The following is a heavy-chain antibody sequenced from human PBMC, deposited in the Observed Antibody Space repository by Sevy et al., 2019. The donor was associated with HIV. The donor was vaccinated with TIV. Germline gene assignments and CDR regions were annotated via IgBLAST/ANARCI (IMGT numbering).Heavy chain of an antibody. CDR1: GFTFSSYA. CDR2: ISSNGGST. J-gene: IGHJ4*02. V-gene: IGHV3-64*02. Sequence: GGSLRLSCAASGFTFSSYAMHWVRQAPGKGLEYVSAISSNGGSTYYADSVKGRFTISRDNSKNTLYLQMGSLRAEDTAVYYCARGGRSYYDGNFDYWGQGTLVTVSS. CDR3: ARGGRSYYDGNFDY. D-gene: IGHD3-22*01.